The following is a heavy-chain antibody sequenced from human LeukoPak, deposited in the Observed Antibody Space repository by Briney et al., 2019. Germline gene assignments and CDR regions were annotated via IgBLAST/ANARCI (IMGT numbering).Heavy chain of an antibody. CDR2: ISGSGTSI. J-gene: IGHJ3*02. D-gene: IGHD5-18*01. CDR3: ATRGSMDTATYAFDI. CDR1: KFTFSNYA. Sequence: GGSLRLSCAASKFTFSNYAMSWVRQAPGKGLEWVSAISGSGTSIYYADSVKGRFTISRDNSKNTLYLQMNSLRAEDTAVYYCATRGSMDTATYAFDIWGPGTMVTVSS. V-gene: IGHV3-23*01.